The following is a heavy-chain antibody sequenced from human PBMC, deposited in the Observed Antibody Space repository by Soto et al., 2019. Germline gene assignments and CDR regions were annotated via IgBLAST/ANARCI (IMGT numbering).Heavy chain of an antibody. CDR1: GGSISSYY. Sequence: SETLSLTCTVSGGSISSYYWSWIRQPPGKGLVWIGYIYYSGSTNYNPSLKSRVTISVDTSKNQFSLKLSSVTAADTAVYYCARDYSDSTGNYFDYWGQGTLVTVSS. CDR3: ARDYSDSTGNYFDY. D-gene: IGHD3-22*01. J-gene: IGHJ4*02. V-gene: IGHV4-59*01. CDR2: IYYSGST.